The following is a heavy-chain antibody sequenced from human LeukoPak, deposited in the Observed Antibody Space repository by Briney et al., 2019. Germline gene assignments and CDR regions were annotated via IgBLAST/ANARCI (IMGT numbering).Heavy chain of an antibody. V-gene: IGHV3-7*01. CDR1: GFTFSTYW. CDR3: VIDSWELRGY. J-gene: IGHJ4*02. D-gene: IGHD3-10*01. CDR2: IKEDGTEK. Sequence: PGGSLRLSCAASGFTFSTYWMSWVRQPPGMGLEWVANIKEDGTEKHYVDSVKGRFTISRDNAKNSVNLQMNGLRAEDTAVYYYVIDSWELRGYWGQGTLVTVSS.